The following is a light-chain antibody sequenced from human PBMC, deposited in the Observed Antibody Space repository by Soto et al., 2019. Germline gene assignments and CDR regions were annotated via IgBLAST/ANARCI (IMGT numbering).Light chain of an antibody. V-gene: IGKV3D-20*01. Sequence: EIVLTQSPDTLSLSPGERATLSCGASQSVSNNYLAWYQQKPGLAPRLLIYDASKRATGIPDRFSGSGSGTDFTLTISRLEPEDFAVDHCQEYGSSPPLTFGGGAKVEIK. CDR3: QEYGSSPPLT. CDR2: DAS. CDR1: QSVSNNY. J-gene: IGKJ4*01.